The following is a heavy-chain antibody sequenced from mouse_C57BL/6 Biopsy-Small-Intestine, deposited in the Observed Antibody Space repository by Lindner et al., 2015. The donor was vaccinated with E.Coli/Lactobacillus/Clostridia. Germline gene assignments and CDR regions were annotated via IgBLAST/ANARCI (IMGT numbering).Heavy chain of an antibody. V-gene: IGHV2-9-1*01. Sequence: QLQESGPGLVAPSQSLSITCTVSGFSLTSYAISWVRQPPGKGLEWLGVIWTGGGTNYNSALKSRLSISKDNSKSQVFLKMNSLQTDDTARYYCARIYDGYYVEFDYAMDNRGQGTSVTVSS. D-gene: IGHD2-3*01. CDR2: IWTGGGT. CDR1: GFSLTSYA. CDR3: ARIYDGYYVEFDYAMDN. J-gene: IGHJ4*01.